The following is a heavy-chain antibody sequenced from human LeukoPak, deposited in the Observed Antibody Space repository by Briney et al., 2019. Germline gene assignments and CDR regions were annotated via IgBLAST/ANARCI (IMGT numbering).Heavy chain of an antibody. CDR2: TYYKSKWHS. D-gene: IGHD5-18*01. Sequence: SQTLSLTCAISGDSVSNNSATWNWIGQSPSRCLEWLGRTYYKSKWHSDYAASVKSRIILNPDTSKNQFSLLLNSVTPEDTAVYFCARGLDTAIASWGQGTLVTVSS. CDR1: GDSVSNNSAT. J-gene: IGHJ4*02. V-gene: IGHV6-1*01. CDR3: ARGLDTAIAS.